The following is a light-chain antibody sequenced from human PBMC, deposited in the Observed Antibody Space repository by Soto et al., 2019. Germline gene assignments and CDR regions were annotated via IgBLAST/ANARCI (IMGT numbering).Light chain of an antibody. CDR3: RQYDSYPLT. Sequence: IQLTQSPSSLSASVGDRVTITCRASQDIKSFLAWYQQKPGKAPRRLIYVASNLESGVPSRFSGSGSGTEFTLTISSLQPEDFATYYCRQYDSYPLTFGQGTRLEIK. CDR2: VAS. J-gene: IGKJ5*01. CDR1: QDIKSF. V-gene: IGKV1-9*01.